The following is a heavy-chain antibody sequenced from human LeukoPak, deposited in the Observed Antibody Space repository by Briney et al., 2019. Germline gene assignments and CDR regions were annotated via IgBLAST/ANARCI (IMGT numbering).Heavy chain of an antibody. Sequence: ASVKVSCKASGYTFTGYYMHWVRQAPGQGLEWMGIINPSSGGTSYAQKFQGRVNLTRDTSTSTVFMDLSSLKSEDTAVYFCARVSGTTTKLDPFDYWGQGALVTVSS. D-gene: IGHD1-1*01. CDR1: GYTFTGYY. CDR2: INPSSGGT. CDR3: ARVSGTTTKLDPFDY. J-gene: IGHJ4*02. V-gene: IGHV1-46*01.